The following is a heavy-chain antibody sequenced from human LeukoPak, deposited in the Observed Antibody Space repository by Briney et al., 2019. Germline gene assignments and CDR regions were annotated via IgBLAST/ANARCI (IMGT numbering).Heavy chain of an antibody. J-gene: IGHJ6*03. Sequence: GGSLRLSCAASGFTFNNYAMSWVRQAPGKGLEWVSAISGSDAGTYYADSVKGRFTISRDNSKNTLYLQMNSLRAEDTAVYYCAKEGGITMVRGVIIRPKEGKEYYMDVWGKGTTVTISS. CDR1: GFTFNNYA. CDR3: AKEGGITMVRGVIIRPKEGKEYYMDV. D-gene: IGHD3-10*01. CDR2: ISGSDAGT. V-gene: IGHV3-23*01.